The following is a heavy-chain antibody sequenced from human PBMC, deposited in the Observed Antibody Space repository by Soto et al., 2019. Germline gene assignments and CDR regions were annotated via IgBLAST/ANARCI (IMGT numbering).Heavy chain of an antibody. J-gene: IGHJ4*02. D-gene: IGHD5-18*01. CDR2: INAGNGNT. V-gene: IGHV1-3*01. Sequence: QVQLVQSGAEVKKPGASVKVSCKASGYTFTSYAMHWVRQAPGQRLEWMGWINAGNGNTKYSQKFQGRVTITRDTCASTAYMALSSLRTEDTAVYYCARGPGYSYGYNWGQGTLVTVSS. CDR3: ARGPGYSYGYN. CDR1: GYTFTSYA.